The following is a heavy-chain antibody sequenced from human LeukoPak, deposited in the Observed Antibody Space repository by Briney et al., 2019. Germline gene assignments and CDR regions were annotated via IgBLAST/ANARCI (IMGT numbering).Heavy chain of an antibody. J-gene: IGHJ4*02. CDR2: IHPSSGHT. D-gene: IGHD6-13*01. Sequence: ASVKVSCKASGYTFTSYYMHWVRQAPGQGLEWMGIIHPSSGHTTYAQKFQGRVTMTRDTSTSTVYMELSSLRSEDTAVYYCARSTVGYSSTWYDYWGQGTLVTVSS. V-gene: IGHV1-46*01. CDR3: ARSTVGYSSTWYDY. CDR1: GYTFTSYY.